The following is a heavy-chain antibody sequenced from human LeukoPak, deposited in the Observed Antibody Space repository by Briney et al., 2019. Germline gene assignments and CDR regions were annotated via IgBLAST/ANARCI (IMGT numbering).Heavy chain of an antibody. CDR3: AINYVWGSYRQPQDY. CDR1: GYTFTSYG. D-gene: IGHD3-16*02. V-gene: IGHV1-2*02. J-gene: IGHJ4*02. CDR2: INPNSGGT. Sequence: ASVKVSCKASGYTFTSYGISWVRQAPGQGLEWMGWINPNSGGTNYAQKFQGRVTMTRDTSISTAYMELSRLRSDDTAVYYCAINYVWGSYRQPQDYWGQGTLVTVSS.